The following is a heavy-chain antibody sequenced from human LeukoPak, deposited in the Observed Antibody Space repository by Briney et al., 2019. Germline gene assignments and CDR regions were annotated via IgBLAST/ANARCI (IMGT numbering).Heavy chain of an antibody. CDR2: IYHSGST. D-gene: IGHD3-10*01. Sequence: TSETLSLTCAVSGGSISSGGYSWSWIRQPPGKGLEWIGYIYHSGSTYYNPSLKSRVTISVGRSKNQFSLKLSSVTAADTAVYYCARDYYGSGSYYNVVSYGMDVWGQGTTVTVSS. CDR1: GGSISSGGYS. V-gene: IGHV4-30-2*01. CDR3: ARDYYGSGSYYNVVSYGMDV. J-gene: IGHJ6*02.